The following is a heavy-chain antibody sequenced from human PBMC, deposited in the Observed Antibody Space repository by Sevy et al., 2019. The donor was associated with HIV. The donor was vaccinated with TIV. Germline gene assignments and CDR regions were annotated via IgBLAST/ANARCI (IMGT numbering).Heavy chain of an antibody. CDR3: ARESWYSSSWYAGGWFDP. J-gene: IGHJ5*02. D-gene: IGHD6-13*01. Sequence: SETLSLTCTVSGGSISSSSYYWCWIRQPPGKGLEWIGSIYYSGSTYYNPSLKSRVTISVDTSKNQFSLKLSSVTAADTAVYYCARESWYSSSWYAGGWFDPWGQGTLVTVSS. CDR2: IYYSGST. V-gene: IGHV4-39*02. CDR1: GGSISSSSYY.